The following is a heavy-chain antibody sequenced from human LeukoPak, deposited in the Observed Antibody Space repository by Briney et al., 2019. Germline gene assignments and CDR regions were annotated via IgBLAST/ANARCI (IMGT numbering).Heavy chain of an antibody. Sequence: TLSLTSTVSGASISSGSYYWGWIRQPAGRGLEWLARISSGGSPNYNPSLQSRVTISVDTSKNQFYLELSSVTAADTAVYYCARDLAQWPFYWFDPWGQGTPVIVSS. D-gene: IGHD6-19*01. CDR1: GASISSGSYY. J-gene: IGHJ5*02. V-gene: IGHV4-61*02. CDR3: ARDLAQWPFYWFDP. CDR2: ISSGGSP.